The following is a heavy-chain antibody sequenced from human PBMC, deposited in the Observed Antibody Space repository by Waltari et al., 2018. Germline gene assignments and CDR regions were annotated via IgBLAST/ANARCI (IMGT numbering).Heavy chain of an antibody. CDR1: GFSLSTSGVG. Sequence: QITLKESGPTLVKPTQTLTLTCTFSGFSLSTSGVGVXXIRQPPGKALEWLALIYWNDDKRYSPSLKSRLTITKDTSKNQVVLTMTNMDPVDTATYYCAHSLSVLWXGANWFDPWGQGTLVXXSS. CDR2: IYWNDDK. CDR3: AHSLSVLWXGANWFDP. V-gene: IGHV2-5*01. J-gene: IGHJ5*02. D-gene: IGHD3-10*01.